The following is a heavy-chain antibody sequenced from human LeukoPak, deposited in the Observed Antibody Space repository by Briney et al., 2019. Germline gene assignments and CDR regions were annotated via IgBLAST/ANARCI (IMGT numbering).Heavy chain of an antibody. Sequence: GGSLRLSCAASGFTFSSYWMSWVRQAPGKGLEWVANIKQDGSEKYYVDSVKGRFTISRDNAKNSLYLQMNSLRAEDTAVYYCARDSGWFGEFVIDPWGQGTLVTVSS. V-gene: IGHV3-7*03. CDR1: GFTFSSYW. J-gene: IGHJ5*02. D-gene: IGHD3-10*01. CDR3: ARDSGWFGEFVIDP. CDR2: IKQDGSEK.